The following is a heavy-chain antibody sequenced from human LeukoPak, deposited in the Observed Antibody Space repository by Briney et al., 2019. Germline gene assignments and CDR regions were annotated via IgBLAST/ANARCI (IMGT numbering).Heavy chain of an antibody. CDR3: ARQAAGDGYYFDY. V-gene: IGHV4-34*01. CDR2: INHSGST. CDR1: GGSFSGYY. Sequence: ASETLSLTCAVYGGSFSGYYWSWIRQPPGKGLEWIGEINHSGSTNYNPSLKSRVTISVDTSKNQFSLKLSSVTAADTAVYYCARQAAGDGYYFDYWGQGTLVTVSS. D-gene: IGHD6-13*01. J-gene: IGHJ4*02.